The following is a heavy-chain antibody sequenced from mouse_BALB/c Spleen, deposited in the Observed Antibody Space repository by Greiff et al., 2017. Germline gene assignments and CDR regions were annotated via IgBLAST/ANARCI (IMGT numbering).Heavy chain of an antibody. J-gene: IGHJ2*01. V-gene: IGHV14-3*02. D-gene: IGHD1-1*01. CDR1: GFNIKDSY. CDR2: IDPANGNT. CDR3: AYDYGSGFDY. Sequence: VQLQQSGAELVKPGASVKLSCTASGFNIKDSYMHWVKQRPEQGLEWIGRIDPANGNTKYDPKFQGKATITADTSSNTAYLQLSSLTSEDTAVYYCAYDYGSGFDYWGQGTTLTVSS.